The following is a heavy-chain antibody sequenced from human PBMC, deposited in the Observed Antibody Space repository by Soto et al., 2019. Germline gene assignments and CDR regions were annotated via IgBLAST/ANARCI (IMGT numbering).Heavy chain of an antibody. D-gene: IGHD1-26*01. Sequence: QVQLVQSGAEVKKPGSSVKVSCKASGDTFSSYAFSWVRQAPGQGLEWMGGIIPLFPTGNYAQKFQGRVTITADESTSTVYMALSSLRSGDTAVYYCAGAPTRAATYHYGMDVWCQGTTVSVSS. CDR3: AGAPTRAATYHYGMDV. V-gene: IGHV1-69*12. CDR2: IIPLFPTG. CDR1: GDTFSSYA. J-gene: IGHJ6*02.